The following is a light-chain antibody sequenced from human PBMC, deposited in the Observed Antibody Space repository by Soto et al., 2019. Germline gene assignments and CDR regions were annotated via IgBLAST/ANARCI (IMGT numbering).Light chain of an antibody. CDR2: SNN. CDR3: AAWDDSLNGQV. CDR1: SSNIGSNT. V-gene: IGLV1-44*01. Sequence: QSVLTQPPSASGTPGQRVTISCSGSSSNIGSNTVNWYQQLPGTAPKLLIYSNNQRPPGVPDRFSGSKSGTSASLAISGLQSEDEADYYCAAWDDSLNGQVFGTGTKVTVL. J-gene: IGLJ1*01.